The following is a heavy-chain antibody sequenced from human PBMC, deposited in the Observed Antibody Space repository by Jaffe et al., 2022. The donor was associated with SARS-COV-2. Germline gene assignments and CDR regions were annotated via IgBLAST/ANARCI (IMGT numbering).Heavy chain of an antibody. D-gene: IGHD6-13*01. CDR3: ARDQGVFVGYSKD. Sequence: QVQLVESGGGVVQPGRSLRLSCAASGFTFSSYAMHWVRQAPGKGLEWVAVISYDGSNKYYADSVKGRFTISRDNSKNTLYLQMNSLRAEDTAVYYCARDQGVFVGYSKDWGQGTLVTVSS. CDR2: ISYDGSNK. J-gene: IGHJ4*02. V-gene: IGHV3-30-3*01. CDR1: GFTFSSYA.